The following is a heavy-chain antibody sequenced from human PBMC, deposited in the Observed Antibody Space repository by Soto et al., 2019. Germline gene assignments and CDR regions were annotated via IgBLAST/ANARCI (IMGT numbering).Heavy chain of an antibody. CDR3: AKAGWFYYMDV. Sequence: PGGSLRLSCAASGFTFSSYGMHWVRQAPGKGLEWVAVISYDGSNKYYADSVKGRFTISRDNSKNTLYLQMNSLRAEDTAVYYCAKAGWFYYMDVSGKATTVTVSS. CDR2: ISYDGSNK. D-gene: IGHD2-15*01. J-gene: IGHJ6*03. V-gene: IGHV3-30*18. CDR1: GFTFSSYG.